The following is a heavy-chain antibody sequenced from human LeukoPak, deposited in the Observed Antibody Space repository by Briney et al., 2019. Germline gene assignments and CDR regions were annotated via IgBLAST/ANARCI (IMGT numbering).Heavy chain of an antibody. CDR3: ARDVPPRGYYYYGMDV. CDR1: GYTFTSYG. CDR2: ISAYNGNT. V-gene: IGHV1-18*01. J-gene: IGHJ6*02. Sequence: ASVKVSCKASGYTFTSYGISWVRQAPGQGLEWMGWISAYNGNTNYAQKLQGRVTMTTDTSTSTAYMELRSLRSDDTAVYYCARDVPPRGYYYYGMDVWGQGTTVTVSS.